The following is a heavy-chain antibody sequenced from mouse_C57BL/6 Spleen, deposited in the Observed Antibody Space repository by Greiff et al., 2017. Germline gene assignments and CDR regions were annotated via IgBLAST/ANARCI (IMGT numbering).Heavy chain of an antibody. CDR3: ARNYGSSSSYWYFDV. J-gene: IGHJ1*03. Sequence: EVQLQESGAELVKPGASVKLSCTASGFNIKDYYMHWVKQRTEQGLEWIGRIDPEDGETKYAPKFQGKATITADTSSNTAYLQLSSLTSEDTAVYYCARNYGSSSSYWYFDVWGTGTTVTVSS. CDR2: IDPEDGET. V-gene: IGHV14-2*01. D-gene: IGHD1-1*01. CDR1: GFNIKDYY.